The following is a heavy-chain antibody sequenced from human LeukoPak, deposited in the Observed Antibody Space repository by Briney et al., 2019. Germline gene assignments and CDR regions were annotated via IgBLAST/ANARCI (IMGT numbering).Heavy chain of an antibody. D-gene: IGHD3-9*01. J-gene: IGHJ5*02. V-gene: IGHV4-59*10. CDR3: ARNHYDILTGYPDRFDP. Sequence: SETLSLTCAVYGGSFSGYYWSWIRQPAGKGLEWIGRIYTSGSTNYNPSLKSRVTMSVDTSKNQFSLKLSSVTAADTAVYYCARNHYDILTGYPDRFDPWGQGTLVTVSS. CDR1: GGSFSGYY. CDR2: IYTSGST.